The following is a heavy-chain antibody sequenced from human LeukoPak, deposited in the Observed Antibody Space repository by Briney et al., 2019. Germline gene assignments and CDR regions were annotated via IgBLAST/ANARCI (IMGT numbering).Heavy chain of an antibody. J-gene: IGHJ4*02. D-gene: IGHD3-9*01. Sequence: KSSETLCLTCTVSGVSISSGDYYWSCIRQPPGEGLGWIGYIYYSGSTYYNPSLKSRVTISVDTSKNQFSLKLSSVTAADTAVYYCARARYDILTGYPVFDYWGQGTLVTVSS. CDR2: IYYSGST. CDR3: ARARYDILTGYPVFDY. V-gene: IGHV4-30-4*01. CDR1: GVSISSGDYY.